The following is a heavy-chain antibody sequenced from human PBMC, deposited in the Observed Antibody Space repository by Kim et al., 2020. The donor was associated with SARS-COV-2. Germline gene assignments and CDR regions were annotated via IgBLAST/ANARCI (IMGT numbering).Heavy chain of an antibody. CDR1: GFTFSSYS. CDR3: ARERVHSGYDYPTRQGFAY. Sequence: GGSLRLSCAASGFTFSSYSMNWVRQAPGKGLEWVSSISSSSSYIYYADSVKGRFTISRDNAKNSLYLQMNSLRAEDTAVYYCARERVHSGYDYPTRQGFAYWGQGTLVTVSS. D-gene: IGHD5-12*01. V-gene: IGHV3-21*01. CDR2: ISSSSSYI. J-gene: IGHJ4*02.